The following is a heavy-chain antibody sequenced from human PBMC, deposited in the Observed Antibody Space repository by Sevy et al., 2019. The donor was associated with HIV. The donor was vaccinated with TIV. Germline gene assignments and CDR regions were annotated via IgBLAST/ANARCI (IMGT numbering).Heavy chain of an antibody. CDR2: INHSGST. D-gene: IGHD2-2*01. V-gene: IGHV4-34*01. Sequence: SETLSLTCAVYGGSFSGYYWSWIRQPPGKGLEWIGEINHSGSTNYNPSLKSRVTISVDTSKNQFSLKLSSVTAADTAVYYCARGLGFVVVPAATYDPWGQGTLVTVSS. CDR1: GGSFSGYY. CDR3: ARGLGFVVVPAATYDP. J-gene: IGHJ5*02.